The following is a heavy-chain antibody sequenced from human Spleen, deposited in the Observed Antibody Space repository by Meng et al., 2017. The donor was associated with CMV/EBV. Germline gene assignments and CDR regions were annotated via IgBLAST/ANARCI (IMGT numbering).Heavy chain of an antibody. CDR3: ARRGMMTTRGYWFDP. CDR1: GYSFSNYW. CDR2: IYPGDSDT. V-gene: IGHV5-51*01. Sequence: SGYSFSNYWIDWVRQMPGKGLEWMGSIYPGDSDTRYSPSFQGQVTISADKSIRTAYLQWSSLKASDTAMYYCARRGMMTTRGYWFDPWGQGTLVTVSS. J-gene: IGHJ5*02. D-gene: IGHD4-17*01.